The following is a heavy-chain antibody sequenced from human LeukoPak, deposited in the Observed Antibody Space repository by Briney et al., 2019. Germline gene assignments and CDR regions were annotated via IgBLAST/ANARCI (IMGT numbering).Heavy chain of an antibody. D-gene: IGHD5-18*01. CDR2: IYPGDSDT. CDR3: ARLDTAMVLILY. J-gene: IGHJ4*02. Sequence: GESLKISCKGSGYSFTYYWIGWVRQMPGKGLERMWIIYPGDSDTRYSPSFQGQVTISADKSISTAYLQWSSLKASDTAMYYCARLDTAMVLILYWGQGALVTVSS. CDR1: GYSFTYYW. V-gene: IGHV5-51*01.